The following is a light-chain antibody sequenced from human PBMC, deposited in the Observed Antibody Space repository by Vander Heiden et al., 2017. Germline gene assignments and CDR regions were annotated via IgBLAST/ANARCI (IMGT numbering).Light chain of an antibody. V-gene: IGLV8-61*01. Sequence: TVATQEPSFSASPGGEVTTTCGLSSGTAYTSNYPSWYQKTPGQAPLTLIYNTNVRSSGVPDRFSGSILTNNASLTITGAQADDEAEYYCVLYMGSGISVFGEGTKVTVL. CDR2: NTN. CDR3: VLYMGSGISV. CDR1: SGTAYTSNY. J-gene: IGLJ2*01.